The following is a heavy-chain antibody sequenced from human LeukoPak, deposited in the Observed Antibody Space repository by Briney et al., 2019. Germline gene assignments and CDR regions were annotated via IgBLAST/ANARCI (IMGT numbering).Heavy chain of an antibody. J-gene: IGHJ5*02. CDR3: ASLYDSSGYNWFDP. D-gene: IGHD3-22*01. CDR2: INHSGST. Sequence: SETLSLTCAVYGGSFSGYYWSWIRQPPGEGLEWIGEINHSGSTNYNPSLKSRVTISVDTSKNQFSLKLSSVTAADTAVYYCASLYDSSGYNWFDPWGQGTLVTVSS. CDR1: GGSFSGYY. V-gene: IGHV4-34*01.